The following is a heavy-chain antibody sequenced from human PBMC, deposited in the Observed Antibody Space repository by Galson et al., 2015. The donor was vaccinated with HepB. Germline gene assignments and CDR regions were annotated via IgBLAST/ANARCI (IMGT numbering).Heavy chain of an antibody. V-gene: IGHV3-49*03. CDR1: GFTFGDYG. D-gene: IGHD5-24*01. J-gene: IGHJ4*02. Sequence: SLRLSCAASGFTFGDYGMSWFRRAPGKGLEWVSFIRNKASGGTIEYAASVKGRFTISRDDSKSIAYLQMSSLKPEDTSVYYCARGSNYVLVWGQGTLSPSPQ. CDR3: ARGSNYVLV. CDR2: IRNKASGGTI.